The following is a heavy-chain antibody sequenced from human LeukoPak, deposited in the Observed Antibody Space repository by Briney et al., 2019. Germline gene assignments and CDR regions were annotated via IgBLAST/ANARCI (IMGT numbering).Heavy chain of an antibody. V-gene: IGHV4-59*08. CDR1: GGSINSYY. J-gene: IGHJ5*02. Sequence: SSETLSLTCTVSGGSINSYYCSWIRQPPGKGLEWIGFIYYNGSTNYNPSLKSRVTISVDTSKNQFSLKLSSVTAADTAVYYCARGPYYDILTGYYPTPPWFDPWGQGTLVTVSS. D-gene: IGHD3-9*01. CDR2: IYYNGST. CDR3: ARGPYYDILTGYYPTPPWFDP.